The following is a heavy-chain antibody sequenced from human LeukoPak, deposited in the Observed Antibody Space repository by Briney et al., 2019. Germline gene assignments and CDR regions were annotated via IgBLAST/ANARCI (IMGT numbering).Heavy chain of an antibody. Sequence: GGSLRLSCAASGFTFSSYAMHWVRQAPGKVLEWVAVISYDGSNKYYADSVKGRFTISRDNSKNTLYLQMNSLRAEDTAVYYCAKTYDYVWGSYPYYMDVWGKGTTVTVSS. J-gene: IGHJ6*03. CDR2: ISYDGSNK. V-gene: IGHV3-30*04. CDR1: GFTFSSYA. CDR3: AKTYDYVWGSYPYYMDV. D-gene: IGHD3-16*02.